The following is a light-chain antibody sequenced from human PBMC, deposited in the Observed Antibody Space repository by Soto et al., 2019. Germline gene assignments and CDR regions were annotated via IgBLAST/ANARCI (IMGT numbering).Light chain of an antibody. CDR3: QQYGSSPLT. V-gene: IGKV3-20*01. CDR1: QSLRSSY. J-gene: IGKJ4*01. CDR2: GTS. Sequence: EIGLTQSPGTLSLSPGERATLSCRASQSLRSSYLSWYQQKSGQAPRLLMYGTSSRAIGIPDRFSGRGSGTDFTLTISRLEPEDFAVYYCQQYGSSPLTFGGGTKVAIK.